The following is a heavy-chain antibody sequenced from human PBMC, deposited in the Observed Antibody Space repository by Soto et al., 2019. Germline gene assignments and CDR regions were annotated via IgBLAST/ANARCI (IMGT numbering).Heavy chain of an antibody. D-gene: IGHD1-7*01. Sequence: QVQLVESGGGVVQPGRSLRLSCAASGFTFSSYAMHWVRQAPGKGLEWVAVISYDGSNKYYADSVKGRFTISRDNSKNTLNLQMNSLRAEDTAVYYCARAWNYADPFSFCDYWGQGTLVTVSS. CDR1: GFTFSSYA. J-gene: IGHJ4*02. CDR3: ARAWNYADPFSFCDY. CDR2: ISYDGSNK. V-gene: IGHV3-30-3*01.